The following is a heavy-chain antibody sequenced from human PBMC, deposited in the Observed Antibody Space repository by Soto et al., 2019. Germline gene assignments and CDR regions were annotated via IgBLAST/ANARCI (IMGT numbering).Heavy chain of an antibody. D-gene: IGHD6-6*01. CDR3: VSGALAARKRRSFDH. CDR2: IHYSVST. Sequence: WETLSLTCTVSGDSISSYYWGWIRQPPGNGLEWIGYIHYSVSTNDNPSRNIRVSISGDRPKNHCFLKDNSMTATDTTVYYCVSGALAARKRRSFDHSGQGTLVT. J-gene: IGHJ5*02. CDR1: GDSISSYY. V-gene: IGHV4-59*01.